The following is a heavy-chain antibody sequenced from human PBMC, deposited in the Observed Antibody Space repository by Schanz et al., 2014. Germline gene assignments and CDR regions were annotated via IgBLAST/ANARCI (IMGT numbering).Heavy chain of an antibody. CDR2: INPSSGTT. V-gene: IGHV1-46*03. D-gene: IGHD6-13*01. Sequence: QVQLVQSGGEVKKPGASATVSCKASGYTFTTYYIHWVRQAPGQGLEWMGKINPSSGTTRIAQNFQGRLTVTRDTSTSTVYMELSSLRSEDTAVYYCARDGEAAAGCDYWGQGTLVTVSS. J-gene: IGHJ4*02. CDR1: GYTFTTYY. CDR3: ARDGEAAAGCDY.